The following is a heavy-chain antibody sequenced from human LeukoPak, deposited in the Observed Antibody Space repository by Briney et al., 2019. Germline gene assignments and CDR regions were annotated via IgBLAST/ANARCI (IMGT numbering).Heavy chain of an antibody. CDR1: GFTFSSYS. D-gene: IGHD2-21*02. CDR2: ILYYGSNK. V-gene: IGHV3-30*18. Sequence: GGSLRLSCAASGFTFSSYSMNWVRQAAGKGLEWVAVILYYGSNKSYADSVKGRFTISRDNSKNTLYLQMDSLRAEDTAVYYCAKTKVGTGLDALDIWGQGTMVTVSS. CDR3: AKTKVGTGLDALDI. J-gene: IGHJ3*02.